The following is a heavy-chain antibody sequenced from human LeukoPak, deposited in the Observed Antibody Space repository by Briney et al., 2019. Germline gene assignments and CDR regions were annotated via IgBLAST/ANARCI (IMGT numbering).Heavy chain of an antibody. Sequence: GGSLRLSCAASGFTFSSYAMHWVRQAPGKGLEYVSAISDSGGSTYSADSVKGRFTISRDNSNTTTYLHLSRLRSEDTAVYCCVRGSSFAPCGIYGWGQGTTVTVSS. D-gene: IGHD2-21*01. V-gene: IGHV3-64D*09. J-gene: IGHJ6*02. CDR2: ISDSGGST. CDR1: GFTFSSYA. CDR3: VRGSSFAPCGIYG.